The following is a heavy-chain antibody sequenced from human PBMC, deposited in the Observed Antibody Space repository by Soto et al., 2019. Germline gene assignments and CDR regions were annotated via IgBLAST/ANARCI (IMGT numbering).Heavy chain of an antibody. Sequence: GESLKISCKDSGFSFASPWIGWVRQMPGKGLEWMGVIYPGDSDTRYSPSFQGQVTISADRSITTAYLQWSSLKASDTAMYYCARHEGHGANSDWGQGTLVTVSS. CDR2: IYPGDSDT. CDR3: ARHEGHGANSD. V-gene: IGHV5-51*01. J-gene: IGHJ4*02. D-gene: IGHD4-17*01. CDR1: GFSFASPW.